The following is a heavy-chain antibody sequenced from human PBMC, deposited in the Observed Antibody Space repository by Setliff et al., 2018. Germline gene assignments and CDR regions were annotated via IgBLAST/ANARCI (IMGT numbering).Heavy chain of an antibody. V-gene: IGHV1-46*01. CDR3: ARVLHSGSYYYYGMDV. CDR2: INPSGGST. Sequence: GASVKVSCKASGYTFTSYYMHWVRQAPGQGLEWMGIINPSGGSTGYAQKFQGRVTMTRDTSTSTVYMELSSLRSEDTAVYYCARVLHSGSYYYYGMDVWGQGTTVTVSS. J-gene: IGHJ6*02. CDR1: GYTFTSYY. D-gene: IGHD1-26*01.